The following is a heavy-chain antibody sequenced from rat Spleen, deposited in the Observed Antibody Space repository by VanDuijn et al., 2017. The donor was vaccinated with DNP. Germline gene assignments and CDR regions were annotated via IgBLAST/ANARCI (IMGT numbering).Heavy chain of an antibody. V-gene: IGHV6-6*01. CDR2: IKAKSNNYAT. CDR3: VWRSWEVDY. J-gene: IGHJ2*01. CDR1: GFTFSTAW. Sequence: EVQLVESGGGLVQPGSSLKLSCATSGFTFSTAWLYWYRQFPDKRLEWVARIKAKSNNYATDYTESVKGRFTISRDDSKSSIYLQMNNLKEEDTAIYYCVWRSWEVDYWGQGVMITVSS. D-gene: IGHD5-1*01.